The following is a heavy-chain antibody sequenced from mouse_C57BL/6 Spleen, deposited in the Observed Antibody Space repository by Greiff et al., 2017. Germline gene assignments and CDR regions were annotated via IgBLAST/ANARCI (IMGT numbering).Heavy chain of an antibody. CDR1: GYTFTSYW. CDR2: IDPSDSYT. CDR3: ASGENMDY. V-gene: IGHV1-69*01. J-gene: IGHJ4*01. Sequence: QVQLQQPGAELVMPGASVKLSCKASGYTFTSYWMHWVKQRPGQGLEWIGEIDPSDSYTNYNQKFKGKSTLTVDKSSSTAYMQLSSLTSEDSAVYYCASGENMDYWGQGTSGTVSS.